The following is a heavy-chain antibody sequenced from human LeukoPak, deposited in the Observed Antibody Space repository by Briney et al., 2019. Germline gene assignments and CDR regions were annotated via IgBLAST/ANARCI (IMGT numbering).Heavy chain of an antibody. V-gene: IGHV3-21*01. CDR3: ARDGEGRYSGSYFSD. Sequence: GGSLRLYCAASGFTFSSYSMNWVRQAPWKRLKWISSISSSSSYIYYADSVKGRFTISRDNAKNSLYLQMNSLRAEDAAVYYCARDGEGRYSGSYFSDWGQGTLVTVSS. CDR2: ISSSSSYI. CDR1: GFTFSSYS. J-gene: IGHJ4*02. D-gene: IGHD1-26*01.